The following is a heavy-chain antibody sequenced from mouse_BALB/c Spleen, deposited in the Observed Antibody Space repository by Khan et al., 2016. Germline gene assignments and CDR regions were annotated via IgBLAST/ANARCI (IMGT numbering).Heavy chain of an antibody. Sequence: VQLKESGPGLVAPSQSLSITCTVSGFSLTNSGVHWIRQPPGKGLEWLGVIWPGGSTDYNSAPMSRLSTTNANAQNQVFLIMIRLETGDTAMYYCARDDQDYDAWFASWGQGTMVIVSA. CDR1: GFSLTNSG. D-gene: IGHD2-4*01. CDR3: ARDDQDYDAWFAS. J-gene: IGHJ3*01. V-gene: IGHV2-9*02. CDR2: IWPGGST.